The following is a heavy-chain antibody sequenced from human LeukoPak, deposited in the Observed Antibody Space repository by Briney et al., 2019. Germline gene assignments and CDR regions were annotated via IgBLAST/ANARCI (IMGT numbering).Heavy chain of an antibody. D-gene: IGHD3-16*01. J-gene: IGHJ6*02. V-gene: IGHV3-7*03. CDR1: GFTFRNYA. Sequence: GGSLRLSCAASGFTFRNYAMNWARQAPGKGLEWVASINHNGNVNYYVDSVKGRFAISRDNAKNSLYLQMSNLRAEDTAVYFCARGGGLDVWGQGATVTVSS. CDR3: ARGGGLDV. CDR2: INHNGNVN.